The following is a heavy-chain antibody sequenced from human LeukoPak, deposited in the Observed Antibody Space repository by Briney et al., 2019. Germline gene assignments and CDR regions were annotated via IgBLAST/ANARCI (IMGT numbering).Heavy chain of an antibody. V-gene: IGHV3-21*01. J-gene: IGHJ4*02. D-gene: IGHD3-10*01. CDR2: ISSSSYI. Sequence: PGRSLRLSCAASGFTFSSYSMNWVRQAPGKGLEWVSSISSSSYIYYADSVKGRFTISRDNAKNSLYLQMNSLRAEDTAVYYCARIMVRGVIIPPYFDYWGQGTLVTVSS. CDR3: ARIMVRGVIIPPYFDY. CDR1: GFTFSSYS.